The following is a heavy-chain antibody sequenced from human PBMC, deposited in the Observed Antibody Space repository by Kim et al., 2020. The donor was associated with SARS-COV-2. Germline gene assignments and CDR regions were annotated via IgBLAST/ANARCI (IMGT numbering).Heavy chain of an antibody. Sequence: GGSLRLSCAASGFTFSSYGMHWVRQAPGKGLEWVAVISYDGSNKYYADSVKGRFTISRDNSKNTLYLQMNSLGAEDTAVYYCAKEAPPRYCSGGSCYYYYYMDVCGKGTTVTVSS. CDR1: GFTFSSYG. V-gene: IGHV3-30*18. CDR2: ISYDGSNK. CDR3: AKEAPPRYCSGGSCYYYYYMDV. J-gene: IGHJ6*03. D-gene: IGHD2-15*01.